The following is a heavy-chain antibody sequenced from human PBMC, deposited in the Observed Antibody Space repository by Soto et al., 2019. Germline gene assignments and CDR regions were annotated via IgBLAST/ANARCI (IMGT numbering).Heavy chain of an antibody. V-gene: IGHV1-46*01. J-gene: IGHJ6*02. CDR1: GYTFTSYY. Sequence: ASVKVSCKASGYTFTSYYMHWVRQAPGQGLEWMGIINPSGGSTSYAQKFQGRVTMTRDTSMSTAYMELSSLRSEDTAVYYCARGHVRFLAPMDVWGQGTTVTVSS. CDR2: INPSGGST. CDR3: ARGHVRFLAPMDV. D-gene: IGHD3-3*01.